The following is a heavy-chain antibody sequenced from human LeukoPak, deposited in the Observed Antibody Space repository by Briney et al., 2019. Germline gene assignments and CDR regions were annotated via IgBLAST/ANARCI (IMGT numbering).Heavy chain of an antibody. Sequence: GGSLRLSCAASGFTFSSYAMSWVRQAPGKGLEWVSAISGSGGSTYYADSVKGRFTISRDNSNNTLYLQMNSLRAEDTAVYYCAKSISRPYYMDVWGKGTTVTVS. CDR2: ISGSGGST. CDR3: AKSISRPYYMDV. CDR1: GFTFSSYA. V-gene: IGHV3-23*01. D-gene: IGHD3-3*02. J-gene: IGHJ6*03.